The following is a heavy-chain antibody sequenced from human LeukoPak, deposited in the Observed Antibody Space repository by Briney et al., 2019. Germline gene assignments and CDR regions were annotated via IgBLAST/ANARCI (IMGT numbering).Heavy chain of an antibody. D-gene: IGHD3-22*01. J-gene: IGHJ4*02. CDR2: IYSRGGT. CDR3: ARKTDSGGSGDY. CDR1: GFTFSSYA. V-gene: IGHV3-53*01. Sequence: GGSLRLSCAASGFTFSSYAMTWVRQAPGKGLECVSIIYSRGGTYYADSVRGRFTISRDNSKNTLYLQMNSLRAEDTAVYFCARKTDSGGSGDYWGQGTLVTVSS.